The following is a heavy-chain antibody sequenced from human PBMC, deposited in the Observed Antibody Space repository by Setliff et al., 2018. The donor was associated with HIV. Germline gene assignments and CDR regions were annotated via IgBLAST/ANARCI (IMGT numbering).Heavy chain of an antibody. D-gene: IGHD4-17*01. CDR2: LSGDSNHI. Sequence: PGGSLRLSCAASGFTFNIYTMNWVRQAPGKGLEWVSSLSGDSNHIYYADSVKGRFTISRDNAKNSVYLQMNDLRVEDTAVYYCAKDFQWSTVNTPLNYQYGMDVWGQGTTVTVSS. CDR1: GFTFNIYT. CDR3: AKDFQWSTVNTPLNYQYGMDV. J-gene: IGHJ6*02. V-gene: IGHV3-21*01.